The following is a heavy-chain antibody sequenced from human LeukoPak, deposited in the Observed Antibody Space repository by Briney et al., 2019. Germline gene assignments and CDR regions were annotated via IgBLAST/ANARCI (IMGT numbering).Heavy chain of an antibody. V-gene: IGHV1-18*01. J-gene: IGHJ4*02. CDR3: ARAEELSGRGDLDY. CDR2: ISAYNGNT. CDR1: GYTFTSYG. Sequence: GASVKVSCKASGYTFTSYGISWVRQAPGQGLEWMGWISAYNGNTNYAQKLQGRVTMTTDTSTSTAYMELRSLRSDDTAVYYCARAEELSGRGDLDYWGQGTLVTVSS. D-gene: IGHD1-26*01.